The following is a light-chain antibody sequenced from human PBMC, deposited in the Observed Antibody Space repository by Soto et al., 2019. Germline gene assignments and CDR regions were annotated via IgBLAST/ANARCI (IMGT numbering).Light chain of an antibody. V-gene: IGLV2-14*03. CDR1: SSGIGAYNF. CDR2: DVN. Sequence: QSALTQPASVSGSPGQSITISCTGTSSGIGAYNFVSWYQQHPGKAPKLMLYDVNIRPSGVSNRFSGSKSGNTASLTISGLQAEDEADYYCSSYTSSSTYVFGTGTKVTVL. CDR3: SSYTSSSTYV. J-gene: IGLJ1*01.